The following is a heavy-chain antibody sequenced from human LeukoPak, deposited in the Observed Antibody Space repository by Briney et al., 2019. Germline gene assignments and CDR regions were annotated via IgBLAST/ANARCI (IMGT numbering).Heavy chain of an antibody. CDR3: ARHAPGYFDY. CDR2: IYYSGST. J-gene: IGHJ4*02. CDR1: SGSVSNYY. V-gene: IGHV4-59*08. Sequence: SETLSLTCTVSSGSVSNYYWNWIRQPPGKGLEWIGYIYYSGSTTYNPSLKSRVTMSADTAKNQFSLKLRSVTAADTAVYYCARHAPGYFDYWGQGTLVTVSS.